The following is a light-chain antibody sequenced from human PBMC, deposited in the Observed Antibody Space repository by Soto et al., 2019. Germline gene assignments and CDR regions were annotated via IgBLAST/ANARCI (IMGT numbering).Light chain of an antibody. CDR1: SSKIGTGYD. CDR2: SNA. V-gene: IGLV1-40*01. J-gene: IGLJ1*01. Sequence: QPVLTHPASGYWAPGQGVTIFCTGKSSKIGTGYDVHWYQQLPGTAPKLLIYSNANRPSGVPDRFSGSKSGTSASLAITGLQAEDEADYYCQSYDSSLSSYVFGTGTKVTVL. CDR3: QSYDSSLSSYV.